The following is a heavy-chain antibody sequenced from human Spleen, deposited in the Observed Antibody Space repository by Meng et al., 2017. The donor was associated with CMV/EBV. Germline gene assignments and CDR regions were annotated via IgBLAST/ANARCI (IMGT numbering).Heavy chain of an antibody. Sequence: SWVRQARRRGPEWMGWSSRCNAKTKDAHKFHGRVIITTDQNTSTAYMALKSLTLDNTAVYCCARAHRDKDTTSDYFDYWGQGSLVTVSS. CDR3: ARAHRDKDTTSDYFDY. J-gene: IGHJ4*02. CDR2: SSRCNAKT. D-gene: IGHD1-26*01. V-gene: IGHV1-18*01.